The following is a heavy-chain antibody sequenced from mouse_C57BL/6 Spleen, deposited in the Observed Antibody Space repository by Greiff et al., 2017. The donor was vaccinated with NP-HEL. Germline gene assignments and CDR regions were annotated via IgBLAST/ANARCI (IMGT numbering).Heavy chain of an antibody. CDR3: ARQVYYGSSHWYFDV. J-gene: IGHJ1*03. CDR1: GFTFSSYG. CDR2: ISSGGSYT. Sequence: EVNLVESGGDLVKPGGSLKLSCAASGFTFSSYGMSWVRQTPDKRLEWVATISSGGSYTYYPDSVKGRFTISRDNAKNTLYLQMSSLKSEDTAMYYCARQVYYGSSHWYFDVWGTGTTVTVSS. D-gene: IGHD1-1*01. V-gene: IGHV5-6*01.